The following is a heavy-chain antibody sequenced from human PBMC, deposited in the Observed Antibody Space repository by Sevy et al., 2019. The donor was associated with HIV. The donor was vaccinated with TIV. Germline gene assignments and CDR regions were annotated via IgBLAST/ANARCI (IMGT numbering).Heavy chain of an antibody. CDR3: ARESWNTDLDY. Sequence: GWSLRLSCASSGFIFSDYYMSWIRQAPGKGLEWISYISSTRGSTTHYADSVKGRFTISRDNAKNSLYLQMNSLRVEDTAVYYCARESWNTDLDYWGQGTLVTVSS. J-gene: IGHJ4*02. CDR1: GFIFSDYY. CDR2: ISSTRGSTT. V-gene: IGHV3-11*01. D-gene: IGHD5-18*01.